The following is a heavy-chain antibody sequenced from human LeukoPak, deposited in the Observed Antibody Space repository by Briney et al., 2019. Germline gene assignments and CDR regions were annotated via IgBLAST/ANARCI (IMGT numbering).Heavy chain of an antibody. V-gene: IGHV4-34*01. CDR2: INHSGST. J-gene: IGHJ5*02. CDR1: GGSFSGYY. D-gene: IGHD3-10*01. Sequence: SETLSLTCAVYGGSFSGYYWSWIRQPPGKGLEWIGEINHSGSTNYNPSLKSRVTISVDTSKNQFSLKLSSVTAADTAVYYCAREGVVRGAHWFDPWGQGTLVTVSS. CDR3: AREGVVRGAHWFDP.